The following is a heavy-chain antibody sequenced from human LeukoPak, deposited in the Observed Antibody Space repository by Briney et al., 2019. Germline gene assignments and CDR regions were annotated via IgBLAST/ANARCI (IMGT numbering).Heavy chain of an antibody. Sequence: SETLSLACTVSGGSISSYYGSWIRQPPGKGLEWIGYIYYSGSTNYNPSLKSRVTISVDTSKNQFSLKLSSVTAADTAVYYCARHFRQQLVRDWVFEIWAKGQWSPSLQ. CDR1: GGSISSYY. J-gene: IGHJ3*02. V-gene: IGHV4-59*08. CDR3: ARHFRQQLVRDWVFEI. CDR2: IYYSGST. D-gene: IGHD6-13*01.